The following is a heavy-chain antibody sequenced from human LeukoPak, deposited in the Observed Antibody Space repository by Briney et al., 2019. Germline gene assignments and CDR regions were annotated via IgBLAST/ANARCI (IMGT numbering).Heavy chain of an antibody. CDR2: SDPEDGET. V-gene: IGHV1-24*01. J-gene: IGHJ3*02. CDR3: ATDTPKIVVVPAAYAFDI. CDR1: GYTLTELS. D-gene: IGHD2-2*01. Sequence: GASVKVSCKVSGYTLTELSMHWVRQAPGKGLEWMGGSDPEDGETIYAQKFQGRVTMTEDTSTDTAYMELSSLRSEDTAVYYCATDTPKIVVVPAAYAFDIWGQGTMVTVSS.